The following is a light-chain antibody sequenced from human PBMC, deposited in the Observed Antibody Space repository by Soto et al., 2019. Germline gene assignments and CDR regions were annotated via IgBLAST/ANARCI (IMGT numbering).Light chain of an antibody. J-gene: IGKJ2*01. V-gene: IGKV3-15*01. CDR2: DAF. Sequence: EIVMTQSPATLSVSPGERVTLSCRASQSISNNLAWYQHKPGRAPRVLIYDAFTRATGVPVRFSGSGSGTEFTLTISSLQSDDFAVYYCQQYNNWPPKHTFGQGTKLEIK. CDR1: QSISNN. CDR3: QQYNNWPPKHT.